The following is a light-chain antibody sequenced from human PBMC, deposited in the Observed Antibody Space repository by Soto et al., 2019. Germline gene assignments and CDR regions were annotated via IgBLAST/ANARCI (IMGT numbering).Light chain of an antibody. V-gene: IGLV1-40*01. CDR3: SSYTSSSTV. J-gene: IGLJ1*01. CDR1: SANIGAAYN. CDR2: GNN. Sequence: QSVLTQPPSVSGAPGQRVTISCTGSSANIGAAYNVDWYQQLPGTAPKLLIYGNNNRPSGVPARFSGSKSGTSASLAIAGLQAEDEGDYYCSSYTSSSTVFGTGTKVTVL.